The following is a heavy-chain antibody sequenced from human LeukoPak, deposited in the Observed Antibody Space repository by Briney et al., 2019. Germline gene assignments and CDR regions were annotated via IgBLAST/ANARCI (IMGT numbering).Heavy chain of an antibody. J-gene: IGHJ5*02. Sequence: GGSLRLSCAVSGFTFSSYAMTWVRQAPGKGLEWVSAITGSGGSTYYADSVKGRFAISRDNSQNTLYLQMNNLRAEDTAIYYCAKDENIVVLPAAMLSEDWFDPWGQGTLVTVSS. V-gene: IGHV3-23*01. D-gene: IGHD2-2*01. CDR1: GFTFSSYA. CDR2: ITGSGGST. CDR3: AKDENIVVLPAAMLSEDWFDP.